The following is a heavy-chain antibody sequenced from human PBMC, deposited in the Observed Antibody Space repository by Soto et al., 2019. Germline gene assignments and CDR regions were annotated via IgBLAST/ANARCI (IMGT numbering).Heavy chain of an antibody. CDR3: ARSREFDY. CDR2: IFPSGTT. V-gene: IGHV4-30-2*01. J-gene: IGHJ4*02. Sequence: PSETLSLTCGVSGGSLSGATYSWNWIRQPPGEGLEWIGYIFPSGTTYYNPSLKSRVTISIDVSKNQFSLSLWSLTAADTAVYYCARSREFDYWSQGTLVTVSS. CDR1: GGSLSGATYS.